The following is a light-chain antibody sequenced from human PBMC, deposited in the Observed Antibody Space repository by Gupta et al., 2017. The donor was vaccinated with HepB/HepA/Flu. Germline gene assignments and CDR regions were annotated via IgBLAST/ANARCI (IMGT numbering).Light chain of an antibody. J-gene: IGLJ1*01. Sequence: QSVLTQPPPASGTPGQRVTISCSGSSSNVGSHNINWYQQLPGTAPKLLIYSTNQRPSGVPDRFSASKSGTSASLAISGLQSEDEADYFCGTWDKSLNAFVFGTGTEVTVL. V-gene: IGLV1-44*01. CDR3: GTWDKSLNAFV. CDR1: SSNVGSHN. CDR2: STN.